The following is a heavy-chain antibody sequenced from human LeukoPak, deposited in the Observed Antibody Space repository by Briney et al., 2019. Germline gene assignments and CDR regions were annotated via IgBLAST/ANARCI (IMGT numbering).Heavy chain of an antibody. CDR2: ISYAGSNK. CDR3: AKVAGSGSYSFYYYMDV. V-gene: IGHV3-30-3*01. Sequence: GGSLRLSCAPSGFTFSSYAMHWVRQAPGKGLEWVAVISYAGSNKFYADSVRGRVTISRDNSKNTLYLQMNSLRAEDTAVYYCAKVAGSGSYSFYYYMDVWGKGTTVTVSS. J-gene: IGHJ6*03. D-gene: IGHD3-10*01. CDR1: GFTFSSYA.